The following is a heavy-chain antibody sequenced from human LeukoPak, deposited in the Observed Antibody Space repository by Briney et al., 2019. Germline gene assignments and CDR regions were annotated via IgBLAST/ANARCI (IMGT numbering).Heavy chain of an antibody. CDR1: GGSISSGGYS. J-gene: IGHJ3*02. CDR3: ARGYDAFDI. Sequence: SETLSLTCAVSGGSISSGGYSWSWIRQPPGKGLEWIGYIYHSGSTYYNPSLKSRVTISVDRSKNQFSLKLSSVTAAGTAVYYCARGYDAFDIWGQGTMATVSS. V-gene: IGHV4-30-2*01. CDR2: IYHSGST.